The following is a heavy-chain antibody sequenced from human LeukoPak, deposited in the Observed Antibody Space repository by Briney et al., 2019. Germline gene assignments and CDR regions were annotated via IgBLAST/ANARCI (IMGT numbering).Heavy chain of an antibody. D-gene: IGHD1-26*01. J-gene: IGHJ3*02. CDR1: GGTFNSYA. V-gene: IGHV1-69*06. Sequence: SVKVSCKASGGTFNSYAISWVRQAPGQGLEWMGGSIPLSDTATYHPKSRGRLTITADIPASTVYMELSSLRSEDTAVYYCAREDDTGRYMGDDAFDIWGQGTMVTVSS. CDR3: AREDDTGRYMGDDAFDI. CDR2: SIPLSDTA.